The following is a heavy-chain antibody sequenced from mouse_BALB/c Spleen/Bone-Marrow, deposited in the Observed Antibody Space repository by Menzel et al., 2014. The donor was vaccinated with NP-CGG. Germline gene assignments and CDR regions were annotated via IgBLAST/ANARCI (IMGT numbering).Heavy chain of an antibody. CDR2: INPSNGGT. J-gene: IGHJ3*01. CDR3: TRSNGSWFAY. D-gene: IGHD1-1*02. V-gene: IGHV1S81*02. Sequence: QVQLQQPGAELVKPGASVKLSCKASGYTFTSYYMYWVKQRPGQGLEWIGEINPSNGGTNFNEKFKNKATLTVDKSSSTAYMQLSSLIFEDSAVYYCTRSNGSWFAYWGQGTLVTVSA. CDR1: GYTFTSYY.